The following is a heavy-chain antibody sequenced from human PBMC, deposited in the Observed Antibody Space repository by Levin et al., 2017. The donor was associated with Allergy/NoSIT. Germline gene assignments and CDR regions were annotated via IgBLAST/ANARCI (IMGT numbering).Heavy chain of an antibody. V-gene: IGHV3-30*18. CDR2: ISDDGSKK. CDR1: GFAFSSYA. D-gene: IGHD3-22*01. Sequence: QPGGSLRLSCAVSGFAFSSYAIHWVRQAPGKGLEWVADISDDGSKKYYADSVKGRFTISRDNFKNTLFLQMNSLRVEDTAVYYCAKVRRELVIATDAFDIWGPGTLVTVSS. J-gene: IGHJ3*02. CDR3: AKVRRELVIATDAFDI.